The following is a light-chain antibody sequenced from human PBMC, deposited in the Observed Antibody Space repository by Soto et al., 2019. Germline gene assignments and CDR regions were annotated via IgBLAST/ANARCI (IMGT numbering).Light chain of an antibody. CDR1: SSNIGNNA. CDR3: AAWDDSLNGYV. J-gene: IGLJ1*01. V-gene: IGLV1-36*01. Sequence: VLTQPPSVSEAPRQRVTISCSGSSSNIGNNAVNWYQQLPGKAPKLLIYYDDLLPSGVSDRFSGSKSGTSASLAISGLQSEDEADYXCAAWDDSLNGYVFGTGTKVTVL. CDR2: YDD.